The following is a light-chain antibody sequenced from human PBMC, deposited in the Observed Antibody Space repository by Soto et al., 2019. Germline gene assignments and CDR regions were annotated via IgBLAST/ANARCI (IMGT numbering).Light chain of an antibody. CDR3: QQYNLWYT. J-gene: IGKJ2*01. CDR1: QSVSSN. CDR2: GAS. Sequence: EIVMTQSPDTLSVSPGERDTLSCRASQSVSSNLAWFQQKPGQAPRLLIHGASTRATGIPVRFSGSGSVTEFALAISSLQSEDFAVYYCQQYNLWYTFGQGTKLEIK. V-gene: IGKV3-15*01.